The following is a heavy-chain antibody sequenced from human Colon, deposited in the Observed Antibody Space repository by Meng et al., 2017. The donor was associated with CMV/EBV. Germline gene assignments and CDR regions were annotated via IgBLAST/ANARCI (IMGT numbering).Heavy chain of an antibody. J-gene: IGHJ4*02. CDR3: AKDGSHCVDTRCYQYFDY. CDR2: IRHDGSYE. CDR1: GFTFSAYG. Sequence: GESLKISCAASGFTFSAYGMTWVRQAPGKGLEWVAFIRHDGSYEYYADSVKGRFTISRDNSKNTVSLQMNSLSAEDTAVYYCAKDGSHCVDTRCYQYFDYWGQGTLVTVSS. D-gene: IGHD2-2*01. V-gene: IGHV3-30*02.